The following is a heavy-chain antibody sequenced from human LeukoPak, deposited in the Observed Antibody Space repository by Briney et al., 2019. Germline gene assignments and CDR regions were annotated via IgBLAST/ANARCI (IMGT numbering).Heavy chain of an antibody. D-gene: IGHD2-2*01. Sequence: GRSLRLSCAASGFTFSSYGMHWVRQAPGKGLEWVAVISYDGSNKYYADSVKGRFTISRDNSKNTLYLQMNSLRAEDTAVYYCAKVNARVVPAAIDYWGQGTLVTVSS. CDR2: ISYDGSNK. CDR1: GFTFSSYG. CDR3: AKVNARVVPAAIDY. V-gene: IGHV3-30*18. J-gene: IGHJ4*02.